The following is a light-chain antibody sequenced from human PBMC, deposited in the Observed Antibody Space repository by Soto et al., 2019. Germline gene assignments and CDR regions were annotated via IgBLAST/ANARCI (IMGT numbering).Light chain of an antibody. J-gene: IGLJ3*02. CDR1: SDDIGNFNL. CDR2: EVN. Sequence: QSVLTQPASVSGSPEQSITVSCTGSSDDIGNFNLVSWYQQFPGKAPKLIVYEVNKRPLGVSDRFSGSKSGNTASLTISGLQAEDEADYHCCSYAGSRWMFGGGTKLTVL. CDR3: CSYAGSRWM. V-gene: IGLV2-23*02.